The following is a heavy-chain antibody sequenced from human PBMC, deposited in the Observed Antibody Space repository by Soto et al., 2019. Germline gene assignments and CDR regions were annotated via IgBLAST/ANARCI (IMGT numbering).Heavy chain of an antibody. CDR3: AKEAYYYDSSHHFDY. Sequence: GGSLRLSCAASGFTFSSYGMHWVRQAPGKGLEWVAVISYDGSNKYYADSVKGRFTISRDNSKNTLYLQMNSLRAEDTAVYYCAKEAYYYDSSHHFDYWGQGTLVTVSS. V-gene: IGHV3-30*18. J-gene: IGHJ4*02. CDR2: ISYDGSNK. CDR1: GFTFSSYG. D-gene: IGHD3-22*01.